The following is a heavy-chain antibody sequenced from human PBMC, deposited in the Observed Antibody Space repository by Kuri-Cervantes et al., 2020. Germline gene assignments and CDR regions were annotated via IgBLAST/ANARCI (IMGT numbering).Heavy chain of an antibody. Sequence: GESLKISCAASGFTFSDYYMSWVRQAPGKGLELISYISNTIYYRDSVKGRFTMSRDNAKNSLYLQMNSLKTEDTAVYYCARDGMVYDFWSGEYYYYYMDVWGKGTTVTVSS. CDR2: ISNTI. CDR3: ARDGMVYDFWSGEYYYYYMDV. D-gene: IGHD3-3*01. V-gene: IGHV3-11*01. J-gene: IGHJ6*03. CDR1: GFTFSDYY.